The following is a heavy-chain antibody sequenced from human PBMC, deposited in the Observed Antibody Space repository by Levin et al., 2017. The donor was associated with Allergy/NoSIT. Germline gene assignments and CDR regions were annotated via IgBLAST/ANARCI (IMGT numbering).Heavy chain of an antibody. CDR1: GFTFDDYG. J-gene: IGHJ3*02. D-gene: IGHD2/OR15-2a*01. V-gene: IGHV3-20*01. CDR3: ARHRFTMNIHDGFDI. Sequence: GGFLRLSCAASGFTFDDYGMRWVRQAPGKGLEWVSGINWNGGSTGYADSVKGRLTICRDNAKNSLYLQMNSLRAEDTALYHCARHRFTMNIHDGFDIWGQGTMVIVSS. CDR2: INWNGGST.